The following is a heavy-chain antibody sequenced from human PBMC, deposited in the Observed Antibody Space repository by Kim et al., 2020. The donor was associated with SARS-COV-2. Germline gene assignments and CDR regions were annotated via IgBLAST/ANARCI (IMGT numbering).Heavy chain of an antibody. CDR1: GFTFSSYE. V-gene: IGHV3-48*03. Sequence: GGSLRLSCAASGFTFSSYEMNWVRQAPGKGLEWVSYISSSGSTIYYADSVKGRFTISRDNAKNSLYLQMNSLRAEDTAVYYCARDSGDSSGYWIHYSGYWGQGTLVTVSS. D-gene: IGHD3-22*01. CDR3: ARDSGDSSGYWIHYSGY. CDR2: ISSSGSTI. J-gene: IGHJ4*02.